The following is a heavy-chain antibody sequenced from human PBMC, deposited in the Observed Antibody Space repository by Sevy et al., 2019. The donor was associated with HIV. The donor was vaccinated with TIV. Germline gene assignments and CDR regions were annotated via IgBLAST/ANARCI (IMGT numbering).Heavy chain of an antibody. Sequence: GESLKISCAASGFTFSSYSMNWVRQAPGKGLEWVSYISSSSSTIYYADSVKGRFTISRDNAKNSLYLQMNSLRAEDTAVYYCARWEQGVIITGFDYWGQGTLVTVSS. CDR1: GFTFSSYS. V-gene: IGHV3-48*01. CDR3: ARWEQGVIITGFDY. J-gene: IGHJ4*02. D-gene: IGHD3-10*01. CDR2: ISSSSSTI.